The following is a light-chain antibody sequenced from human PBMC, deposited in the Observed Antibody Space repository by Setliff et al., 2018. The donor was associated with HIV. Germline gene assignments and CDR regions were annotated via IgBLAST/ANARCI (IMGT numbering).Light chain of an antibody. CDR1: SSDIGAYNY. V-gene: IGLV2-14*01. CDR2: EVG. Sequence: QSVLAQPASVSGSPGQSITISCTGTSSDIGAYNYVSWYQQAPGRAPKLILYEVGNRPSGVPDRFSGSKSGNTASLTISGHQAEDEAVYYCSSYTFSITVVFGSGTKVTVL. J-gene: IGLJ1*01. CDR3: SSYTFSITVV.